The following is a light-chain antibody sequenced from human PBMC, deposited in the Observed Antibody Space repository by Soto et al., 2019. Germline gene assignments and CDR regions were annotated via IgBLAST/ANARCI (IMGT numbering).Light chain of an antibody. Sequence: AIQLAQSPSSLSASVGDRVTIACRASQDITSALAWYQQSPGKPPNLLIYDASTLESGVPSRFSGSGSGTDFTLTISGLQPEDFATYHCQPYRYYPTFGGGTKVEIK. J-gene: IGKJ4*02. V-gene: IGKV1D-13*01. CDR3: QPYRYYPT. CDR2: DAS. CDR1: QDITSA.